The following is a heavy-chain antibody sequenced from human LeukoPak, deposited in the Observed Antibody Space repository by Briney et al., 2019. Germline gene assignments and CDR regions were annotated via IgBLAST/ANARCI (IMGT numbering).Heavy chain of an antibody. CDR2: INPNSGGT. J-gene: IGHJ4*02. Sequence: ASVKVSCKASGYTFTGYYMHWVRQAPGQGLEWMGWINPNSGGTNYAQKFQGRVTMTRDTSISTAYMELSRLRSDDTAVYYCAREPRYSGYDRFDYWGQGTLVTVSS. CDR1: GYTFTGYY. V-gene: IGHV1-2*02. D-gene: IGHD5-12*01. CDR3: AREPRYSGYDRFDY.